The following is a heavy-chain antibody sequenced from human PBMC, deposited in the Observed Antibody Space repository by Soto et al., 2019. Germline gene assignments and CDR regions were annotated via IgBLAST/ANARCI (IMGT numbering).Heavy chain of an antibody. V-gene: IGHV3-33*01. J-gene: IGHJ3*02. CDR2: IWYDGSNK. CDR1: GFTFSSYG. D-gene: IGHD3-3*01. CDR3: ARGNKIFEDAFDI. Sequence: PGGSLRLSCAASGFTFSSYGMHWVRQAPGKGLEWVAVIWYDGSNKYYADSVKGRFTISRDNSKNTLYLQMNSLRAEDTAVYYCARGNKIFEDAFDIWGQGTMVTVSS.